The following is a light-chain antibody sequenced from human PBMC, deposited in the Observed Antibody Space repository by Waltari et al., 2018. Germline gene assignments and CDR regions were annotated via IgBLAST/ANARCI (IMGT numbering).Light chain of an antibody. CDR3: QQYHESPPIT. J-gene: IGKJ3*01. CDR1: QSISSQ. Sequence: EIVMTQSPVTLSVSPGERATLSCRASQSISSQLAWYQQKPGQAPRLLIYGASTRATGIPARFSGSGSGTEFTLTISSLQSEDFAVYFCQQYHESPPITFGPGTKVDIK. CDR2: GAS. V-gene: IGKV3-15*01.